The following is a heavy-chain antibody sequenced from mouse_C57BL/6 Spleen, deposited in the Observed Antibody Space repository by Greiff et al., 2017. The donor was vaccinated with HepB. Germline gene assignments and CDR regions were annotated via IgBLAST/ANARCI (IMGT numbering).Heavy chain of an antibody. J-gene: IGHJ3*01. Sequence: VQLQQSGTVLARPGASVKMSCKTSGYTFTSYWMHWVKQRPGQGLEWIGAIYPGNSDTSYNQKFKGKAKLTAVTSASTAYMELSSLTNEDSAVYYCTRSIGSSYGGFAYWGQGTLVTVSA. D-gene: IGHD1-1*01. CDR1: GYTFTSYW. CDR2: IYPGNSDT. CDR3: TRSIGSSYGGFAY. V-gene: IGHV1-5*01.